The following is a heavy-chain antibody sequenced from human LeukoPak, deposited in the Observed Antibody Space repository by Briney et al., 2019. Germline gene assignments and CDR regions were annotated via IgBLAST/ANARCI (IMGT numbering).Heavy chain of an antibody. CDR3: AKGGHFSPFDY. J-gene: IGHJ4*02. D-gene: IGHD2/OR15-2a*01. V-gene: IGHV3-11*01. CDR2: ISSSSSTI. CDR1: GFTFSDYY. Sequence: PPGSTRLSSAASGFTFSDYYMSWIRQAQGQGLERVSYISSSSSTIYYADSVKGRFTISRDNAKNSLYLQMNSLRAEDTAVYYCAKGGHFSPFDYWGQGTLVTVSS.